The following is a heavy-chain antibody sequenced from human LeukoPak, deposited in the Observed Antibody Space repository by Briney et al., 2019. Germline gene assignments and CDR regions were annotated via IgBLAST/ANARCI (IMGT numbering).Heavy chain of an antibody. V-gene: IGHV3-73*01. J-gene: IGHJ5*02. CDR2: IRSKTNNYAT. Sequence: GGSLRLSCAASGFTFSGSAVHGVRQASGKGLEWVGRIRSKTNNYATAYGASVKGRFTISRDDSKNTAYLQMNSLKIEDTGLYYCTRQLGTAAAATWNWFAPWGQGTLVTVSS. D-gene: IGHD6-25*01. CDR3: TRQLGTAAAATWNWFAP. CDR1: GFTFSGSA.